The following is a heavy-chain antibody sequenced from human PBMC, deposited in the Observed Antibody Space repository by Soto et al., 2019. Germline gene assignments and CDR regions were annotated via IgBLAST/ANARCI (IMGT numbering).Heavy chain of an antibody. CDR2: VYHSGSS. CDR1: NYSISSDQY. CDR3: ARVLHESSDSYFDL. Sequence: PSETLSLTCAVSNYSISSDQYWGWIRQPPGKGPEWIGCVYHSGSSYNNPSLKGRLTISVDTSKNQFSLKLSSVTAADTAVYYCARVLHESSDSYFDLWGQGTPVTVSS. V-gene: IGHV4-38-2*01. D-gene: IGHD3-22*01. J-gene: IGHJ4*02.